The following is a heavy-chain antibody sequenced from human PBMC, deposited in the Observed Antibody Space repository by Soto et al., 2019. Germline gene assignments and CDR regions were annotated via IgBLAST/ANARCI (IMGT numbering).Heavy chain of an antibody. CDR1: GYSISIGNY. CDR2: VNHSGST. CDR3: ARMVSRSGSYWYYYYGMDV. J-gene: IGHJ6*02. Sequence: PSETLSLTCPVSGYSISIGNYWGWIRQPPGKRLEWIGEVNHSGSTNYNPSLKSRVTISVDTSKNQFSLKLSSVTAADTAVYCCARMVSRSGSYWYYYYGMDVWGQGTTVTVSS. D-gene: IGHD3-10*01. V-gene: IGHV4-38-2*01.